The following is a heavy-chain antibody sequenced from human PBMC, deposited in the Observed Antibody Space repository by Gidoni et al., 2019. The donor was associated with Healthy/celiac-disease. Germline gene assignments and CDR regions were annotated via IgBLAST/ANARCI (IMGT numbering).Heavy chain of an antibody. D-gene: IGHD1-26*01. V-gene: IGHV3-48*03. Sequence: APGKGLEWVSYISSSGSTIYYADSVKGRFTISRDNAKNSLYLQMNSLRAEDTAVYYCARDVGAYDYWGQGTLVTVSS. J-gene: IGHJ4*02. CDR2: ISSSGSTI. CDR3: ARDVGAYDY.